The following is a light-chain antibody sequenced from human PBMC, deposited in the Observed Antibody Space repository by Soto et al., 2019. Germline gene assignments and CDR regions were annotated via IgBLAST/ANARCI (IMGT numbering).Light chain of an antibody. CDR2: GNN. V-gene: IGLV1-44*01. CDR3: AAWDDSLNGPR. J-gene: IGLJ2*01. CDR1: SSNIGTYT. Sequence: QSVLTPPPSASGTPVQRVTISCSGGSSNIGTYTVSWYQQFPETAPKLLTYGNNQRPSGVPDRFSGSKSGTSAALSISGLQSDDEADYYCAAWDDSLNGPRFGGGTKRTVL.